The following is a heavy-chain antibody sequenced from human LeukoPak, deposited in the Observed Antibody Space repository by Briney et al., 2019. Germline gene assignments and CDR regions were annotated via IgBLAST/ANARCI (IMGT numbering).Heavy chain of an antibody. D-gene: IGHD3-10*01. Sequence: GGSLRLSCAASGFTFSSCEMNWVRQAPGKGLEWVSYISSSGSTIYYADSVKGRFTISRDNAKNSLYLQTNDLRAEDTAVYYCARDPYGSYYFDYWGQGTLVAVSS. J-gene: IGHJ4*02. V-gene: IGHV3-48*03. CDR2: ISSSGSTI. CDR1: GFTFSSCE. CDR3: ARDPYGSYYFDY.